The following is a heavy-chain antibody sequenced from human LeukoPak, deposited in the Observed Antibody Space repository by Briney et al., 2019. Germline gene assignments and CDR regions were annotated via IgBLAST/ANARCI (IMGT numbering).Heavy chain of an antibody. CDR3: ARDHSSGWYSDYFDY. J-gene: IGHJ4*02. CDR1: GFSLSSYE. Sequence: GGSLRLSCEASGFSLSSYEMNWVRQAPGKGLEWVSHISSRGSTIYYADSVKGRFTISRDNSKNTLYLQMNSLRAEDTAVYYCARDHSSGWYSDYFDYWGQGTLVTVSS. CDR2: ISSRGSTI. D-gene: IGHD6-19*01. V-gene: IGHV3-48*03.